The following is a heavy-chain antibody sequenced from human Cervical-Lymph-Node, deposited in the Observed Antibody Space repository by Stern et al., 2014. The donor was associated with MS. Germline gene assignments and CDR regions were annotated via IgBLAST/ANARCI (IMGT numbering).Heavy chain of an antibody. J-gene: IGHJ1*01. CDR1: GFTFSSIG. Sequence: VQLVEPGGGVVQPGRSLRLSCAASGFTFSSIGMPWVRQAPGKGLEWLAIIWSDGSNRYCADSVKGRFTLSRDNSKNTLYLQMNSLRAEDTAVYYCAREGGNTAEYFQHWGQGTLVTVSS. D-gene: IGHD4-23*01. V-gene: IGHV3-33*01. CDR3: AREGGNTAEYFQH. CDR2: IWSDGSNR.